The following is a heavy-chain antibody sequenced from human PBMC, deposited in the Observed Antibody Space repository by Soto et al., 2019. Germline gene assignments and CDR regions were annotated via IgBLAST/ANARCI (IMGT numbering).Heavy chain of an antibody. J-gene: IGHJ4*02. V-gene: IGHV4-30-4*01. Sequence: SETLSLTCTVSGGSISSGDYYWSWIRQPPGKGLGWIGYIYYSGSTYYNPSLKSRVTISVDTSKNQFSLKLSSVTAADTAVYYCARTYYYDSSGYLIDYWGQGTLVTVSS. CDR1: GGSISSGDYY. D-gene: IGHD3-22*01. CDR2: IYYSGST. CDR3: ARTYYYDSSGYLIDY.